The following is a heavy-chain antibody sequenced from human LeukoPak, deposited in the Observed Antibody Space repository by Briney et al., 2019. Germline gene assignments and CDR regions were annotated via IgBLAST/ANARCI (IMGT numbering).Heavy chain of an antibody. CDR2: INPNSGGT. CDR1: GYTFTGYY. Sequence: GASVKVSCKASGYTFTGYYMHWVRQAPGQGLEWMGRINPNSGGTNYAQKCQGRVTMTRDTSISTAYMELSRLRSDDTAVYYCARGTDILTGYTYWGQGTLVTASS. J-gene: IGHJ4*02. V-gene: IGHV1-2*06. CDR3: ARGTDILTGYTY. D-gene: IGHD3-9*01.